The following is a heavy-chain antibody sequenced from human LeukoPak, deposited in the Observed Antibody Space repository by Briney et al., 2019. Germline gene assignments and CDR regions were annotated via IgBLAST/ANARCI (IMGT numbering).Heavy chain of an antibody. D-gene: IGHD6-13*01. Sequence: PGGSERLSCAASGFTFSNFAMTWVRQAPRKGLEWVSSIVRSSSTYYADSLKGRFTISRDNAKNSLYLQMNSLRAEDTAVYYCARIGAGSSRDYWGQRTMVTVSS. V-gene: IGHV3-21*01. CDR3: ARIGAGSSRDY. CDR1: GFTFSNFA. J-gene: IGHJ4*02. CDR2: IVRSSST.